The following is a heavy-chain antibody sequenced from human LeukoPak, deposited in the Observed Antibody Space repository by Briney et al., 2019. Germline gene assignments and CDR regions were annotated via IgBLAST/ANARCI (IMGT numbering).Heavy chain of an antibody. CDR1: GYSFTSYW. J-gene: IGHJ4*02. V-gene: IGHV5-51*01. CDR3: ARLDDSSGYPFDY. Sequence: GESLKISCKGSGYSFTSYWIGWVRQMPGKGLEWIGIIYPGDSDTRYSPSFQGQVTISADRSISTAYLQWGSLKASDTAMYYCARLDDSSGYPFDYWGQGTLVTVSS. D-gene: IGHD3-22*01. CDR2: IYPGDSDT.